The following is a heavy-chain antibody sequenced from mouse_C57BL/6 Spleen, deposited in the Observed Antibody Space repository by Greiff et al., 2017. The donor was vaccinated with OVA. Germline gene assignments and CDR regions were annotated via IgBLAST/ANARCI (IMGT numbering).Heavy chain of an antibody. Sequence: QVQLQQPGAELVKPGASVKLSCKASGYTFTSYWMQWVKQRPGQGLEWIGAIDPSDSYTNYNQKFKGKATLTVDTSSSTAYMQLSSLTSEDSAVYYCARDYEYWGQGTLVTVSA. CDR2: IDPSDSYT. J-gene: IGHJ3*01. CDR3: ARDYEY. CDR1: GYTFTSYW. V-gene: IGHV1-50*01. D-gene: IGHD2-4*01.